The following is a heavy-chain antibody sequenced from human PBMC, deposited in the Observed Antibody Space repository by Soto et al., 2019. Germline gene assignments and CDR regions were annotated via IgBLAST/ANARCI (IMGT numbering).Heavy chain of an antibody. CDR3: AKEEWVTEIGSVRDY. CDR2: ISGSGGST. D-gene: IGHD2-21*02. J-gene: IGHJ4*02. CDR1: GFTFSSYA. V-gene: IGHV3-23*01. Sequence: EVQLLESGGGLVQPGGSLRLSCAASGFTFSSYAMSWVRQAPGKGLEWVSAISGSGGSTYYVDSVKGRFTISRDNSKNTLYLQMNSLRAEDTAVYYCAKEEWVTEIGSVRDYWGQGTLVTVTS.